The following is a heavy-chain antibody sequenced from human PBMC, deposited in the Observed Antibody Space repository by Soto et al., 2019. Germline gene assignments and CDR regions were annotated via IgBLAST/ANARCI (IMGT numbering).Heavy chain of an antibody. CDR3: AGQVGTWTPTLNY. Sequence: SQTLSLTCAISGDRVSRNSAAWNWIRHSPSRGLEWLGRTYYRSKRYNDYAVSVKSRITINPDRSKNQFSLQRNSVTPEEPPLYSCAGQVGTWTPTLNYGGKGTLVPVPS. V-gene: IGHV6-1*01. CDR2: TYYRSKRYN. CDR1: GDRVSRNSAA. J-gene: IGHJ4*02. D-gene: IGHD1-1*01.